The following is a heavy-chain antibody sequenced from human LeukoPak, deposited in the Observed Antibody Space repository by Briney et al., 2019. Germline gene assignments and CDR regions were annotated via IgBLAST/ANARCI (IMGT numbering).Heavy chain of an antibody. CDR2: ISGSAGSA. CDR1: GFSFSGYY. V-gene: IGHV3-23*01. CDR3: AKRVGFYFDS. J-gene: IGHJ4*02. Sequence: GGSLRLSCAASGFSFSGYYMSWVRQAPGKGLEWVTGISGSAGSAYYADSVKGRFTISRDNSKNTLYLQMNSLRAEDTAVYFCAKRVGFYFDSWGQGNLVTVSS.